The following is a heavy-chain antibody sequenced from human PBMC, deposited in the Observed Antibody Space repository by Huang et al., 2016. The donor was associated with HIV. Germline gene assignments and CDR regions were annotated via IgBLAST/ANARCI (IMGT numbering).Heavy chain of an antibody. CDR2: IYAGDADT. CDR3: ARQGVGDFVVEPTGLGAFDI. Sequence: EVQLVQSGAVVKKPGESLKISCKGSGYTFNGYWIGWVRQMPGKGLEWMGIIYAGDADTTYSPSVQGQVTISADNSISTAYLQWGGLKASDNAMYYCARQGVGDFVVEPTGLGAFDIWGQGTMVTVSS. D-gene: IGHD2-2*01. V-gene: IGHV5-51*01. CDR1: GYTFNGYW. J-gene: IGHJ3*02.